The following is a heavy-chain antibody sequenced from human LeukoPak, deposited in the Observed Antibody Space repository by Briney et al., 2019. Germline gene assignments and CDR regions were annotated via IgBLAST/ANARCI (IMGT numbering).Heavy chain of an antibody. Sequence: PGGSLRLSCAASGFTFSSYGMHWVRQAPGKGLEWVAVIWYDGSNKYYADSVRGRFTISRDNSKNTLYLQMNSLRAEDTAVYYCARDQWELRARYFDLWGRGTLVTVSS. J-gene: IGHJ2*01. CDR3: ARDQWELRARYFDL. D-gene: IGHD1-26*01. CDR2: IWYDGSNK. V-gene: IGHV3-33*01. CDR1: GFTFSSYG.